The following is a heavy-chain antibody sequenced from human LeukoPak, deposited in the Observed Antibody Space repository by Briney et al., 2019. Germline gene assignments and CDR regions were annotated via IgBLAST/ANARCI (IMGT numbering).Heavy chain of an antibody. Sequence: GGSLRLSCAASGFTFSAAGMNWVRQAPGKGLEWVAFIRDDGSNKYYADSVKGRFTISRDKSKNTLYLQMNSLRDEDPAVYYCVKNIVDTAMVTAFDYWGQGTLVTVSS. V-gene: IGHV3-30*02. CDR2: IRDDGSNK. CDR1: GFTFSAAG. D-gene: IGHD5-18*01. CDR3: VKNIVDTAMVTAFDY. J-gene: IGHJ4*02.